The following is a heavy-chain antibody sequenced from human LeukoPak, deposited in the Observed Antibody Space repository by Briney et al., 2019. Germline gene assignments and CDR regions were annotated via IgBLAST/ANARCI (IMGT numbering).Heavy chain of an antibody. CDR2: INPSGGST. J-gene: IGHJ4*02. V-gene: IGHV1-46*01. Sequence: GASVKVSCKASGYTFTSYYMHWVRQAPGQGLEWMGIINPSGGSTSYAQKFQGRVTMTRNTSISTAYMELSSLRSEDTAVYYCARGGGDYVWGSCRAFDYWGQGTLVTVSS. CDR1: GYTFTSYY. D-gene: IGHD3-16*02. CDR3: ARGGGDYVWGSCRAFDY.